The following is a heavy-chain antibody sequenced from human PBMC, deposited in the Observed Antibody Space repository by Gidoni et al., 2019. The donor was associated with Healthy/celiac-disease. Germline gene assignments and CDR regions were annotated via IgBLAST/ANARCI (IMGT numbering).Heavy chain of an antibody. CDR1: GFSLSTSGMC. CDR2: IDWDDDK. D-gene: IGHD3-10*01. J-gene: IGHJ4*02. V-gene: IGHV2-70*15. CDR3: ARISIGSGSPYFDY. Sequence: QVTLRESGPALVKPTQTLTLTCTFSGFSLSTSGMCVSWIRQPPGKALEWLARIDWDDDKYYSTSLKTRLTISKDTSKNQVVLTMTNMDPVDTATYYCARISIGSGSPYFDYWGQGTLVTVSS.